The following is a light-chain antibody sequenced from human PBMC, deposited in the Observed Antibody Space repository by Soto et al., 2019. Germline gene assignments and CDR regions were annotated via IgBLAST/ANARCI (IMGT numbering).Light chain of an antibody. CDR2: EGS. V-gene: IGLV2-23*03. CDR1: SSDVGSYNL. Sequence: QSALTQPASVSGSPGQSITISCTGTSSDVGSYNLVSWYQQHPGKAPKLMIYEGSKRPSGISNRFSGSKSDNTASLTISGLQAEDEADYYCCSYAGSSTFAFGGGTKLTVL. CDR3: CSYAGSSTFA. J-gene: IGLJ2*01.